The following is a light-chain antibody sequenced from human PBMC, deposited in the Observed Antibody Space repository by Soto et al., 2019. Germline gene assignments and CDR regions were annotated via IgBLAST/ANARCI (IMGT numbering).Light chain of an antibody. Sequence: DIQMTQSPSSLSASVGDRVTITCRASQSISSYLNWYQQKPGKAPKLLIYAASSLQSGVPSRFSGSGSGTDFTLTIRSLQHEDFATYYCQQSYSTPTTFGQGTRLEIK. V-gene: IGKV1-39*01. J-gene: IGKJ5*01. CDR1: QSISSY. CDR2: AAS. CDR3: QQSYSTPTT.